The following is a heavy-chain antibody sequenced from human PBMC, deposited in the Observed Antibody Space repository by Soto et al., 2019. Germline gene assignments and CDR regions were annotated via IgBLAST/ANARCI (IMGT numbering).Heavy chain of an antibody. J-gene: IGHJ4*02. V-gene: IGHV1-69*01. Sequence: QVQLVQSGAEVKKPGSSVKVSCKASGGTFSGYGISWVRQAPGQGLEWMGGVIPILAATYYAQDVQGRITITADESTSTVYMELRSMRSDDPAVYDCARGDGIFVVVAFDDWGQGNLVTVSS. CDR2: VIPILAAT. CDR3: ARGDGIFVVVAFDD. D-gene: IGHD3-3*01. CDR1: GGTFSGYG.